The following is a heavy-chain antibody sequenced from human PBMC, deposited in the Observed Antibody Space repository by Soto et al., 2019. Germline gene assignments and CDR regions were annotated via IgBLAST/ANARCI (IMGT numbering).Heavy chain of an antibody. Sequence: PGGSLRLSCAGSGFTMSSYGMHWVRQAPGKGLEWVAVISYDGRKKYYADSVKGRFTISGDNSKNTLYLQMNSLRPEDTAVYYCTKDKRVAARSGEFDYWGQGTLVTVSS. CDR3: TKDKRVAARSGEFDY. D-gene: IGHD6-6*01. CDR2: ISYDGRKK. J-gene: IGHJ4*02. V-gene: IGHV3-30*18. CDR1: GFTMSSYG.